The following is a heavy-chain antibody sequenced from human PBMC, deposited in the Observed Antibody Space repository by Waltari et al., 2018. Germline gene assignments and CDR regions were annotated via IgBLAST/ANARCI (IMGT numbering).Heavy chain of an antibody. CDR2: IIPIFGTA. V-gene: IGHV1-69*14. Sequence: QVQLVQSGAEVKKPGSSVKVSCKASGGTFSSYAISWVRQAPGQGLEWMGWIIPIFGTANDAQKFQGRVTITADKSTSTAYMELSSLRSEDTAVYYCARVGRANWNDRWYFDYWGQGTLVTVSS. CDR1: GGTFSSYA. D-gene: IGHD1-1*01. CDR3: ARVGRANWNDRWYFDY. J-gene: IGHJ4*02.